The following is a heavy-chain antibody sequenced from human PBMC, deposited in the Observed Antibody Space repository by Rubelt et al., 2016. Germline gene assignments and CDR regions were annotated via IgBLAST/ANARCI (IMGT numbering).Heavy chain of an antibody. CDR3: ATSWDY. J-gene: IGHJ4*02. CDR1: GFIFSRYW. Sequence: EVQLVESGGGLVQPGGSLRLSCAASGFIFSRYWMAWVRQAPGKGLEWVANIKQDGGEKYYADYVKGRFTISRDNAKSPRYLQMNSLGVEDTAVYYCATSWDYWGQGTLVAVSS. CDR2: IKQDGGEK. V-gene: IGHV3-7*01.